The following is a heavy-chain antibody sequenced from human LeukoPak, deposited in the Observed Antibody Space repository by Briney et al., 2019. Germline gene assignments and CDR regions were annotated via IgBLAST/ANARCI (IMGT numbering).Heavy chain of an antibody. CDR1: GGTFSSYA. CDR2: IIPIFGTA. D-gene: IGHD3-3*01. V-gene: IGHV1-69*05. CDR3: ASPNYDFWSGYKVSPMDV. Sequence: ASVKVSCKASGGTFSSYAISWVRQAPGQGLEWMGGIIPIFGTANYAQKFQGRVTITTDESTSTAYMELSSLRSEDTAVYYCASPNYDFWSGYKVSPMDVWGKGTTVTVSS. J-gene: IGHJ6*03.